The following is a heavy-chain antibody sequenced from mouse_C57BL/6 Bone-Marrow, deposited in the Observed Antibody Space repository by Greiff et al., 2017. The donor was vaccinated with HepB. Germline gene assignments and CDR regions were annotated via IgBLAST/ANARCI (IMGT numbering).Heavy chain of an antibody. Sequence: EVKLVESGGDLVKPGGSLKLSCAASGFTFSSYGMSWVRQTPDKRLEWVATISSGGSYTYYPDSVKGRFTISRDNAKNTLYLQMSSLKSEDTAMYYCARRAVVARDYAMDYWGQGTSVTVSS. CDR1: GFTFSSYG. V-gene: IGHV5-6*02. CDR3: ARRAVVARDYAMDY. J-gene: IGHJ4*01. D-gene: IGHD1-1*01. CDR2: ISSGGSYT.